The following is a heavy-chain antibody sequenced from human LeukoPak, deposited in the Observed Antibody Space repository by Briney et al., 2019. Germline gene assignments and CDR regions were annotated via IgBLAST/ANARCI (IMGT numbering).Heavy chain of an antibody. Sequence: ASVKVSCKASGYTFTSYDINWVRQAPGQGREWMGWMNPNSGNTGYAQKFKGRVTMTRNTSISTAYTELSSLRSEDTAVYYCARGTLTGTIGDYWGQGTLVTVSS. CDR1: GYTFTSYD. J-gene: IGHJ4*02. CDR2: MNPNSGNT. V-gene: IGHV1-8*01. CDR3: ARGTLTGTIGDY. D-gene: IGHD1-7*01.